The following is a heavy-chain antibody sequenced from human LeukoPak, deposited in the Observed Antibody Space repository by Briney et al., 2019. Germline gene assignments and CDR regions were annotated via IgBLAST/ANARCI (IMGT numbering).Heavy chain of an antibody. CDR3: ARISITGTTYPDY. CDR2: IYYSGST. J-gene: IGHJ4*02. V-gene: IGHV4-59*08. D-gene: IGHD1-7*01. Sequence: PSEILSLTCTVSGGSISSYYWSWIRQPPGKGLEWIGYIYYSGSTNYNPSLKSRVTISVDTSKNQFSLKLSSVTAADTAVYYCARISITGTTYPDYWGQGTLVTVSS. CDR1: GGSISSYY.